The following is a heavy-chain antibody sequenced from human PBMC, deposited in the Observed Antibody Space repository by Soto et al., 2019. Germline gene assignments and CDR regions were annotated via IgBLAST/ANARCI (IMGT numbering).Heavy chain of an antibody. Sequence: QVQLQGSGPGLVKPSETLSLTCTVSGGSVSSGSYYWSWIRQPPGKGLEWIGYMSYSGSTNYIPTLKTRVTISVDTSKNQFSLKLTSVTAADTAVYYCARWPNWFYPWGQRTLVTVSA. CDR1: GGSVSSGSYY. CDR2: MSYSGST. J-gene: IGHJ5*02. V-gene: IGHV4-61*01. CDR3: ARWPNWFYP.